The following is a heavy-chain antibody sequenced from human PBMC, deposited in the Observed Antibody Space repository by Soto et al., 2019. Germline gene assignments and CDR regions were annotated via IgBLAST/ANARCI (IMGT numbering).Heavy chain of an antibody. J-gene: IGHJ6*02. V-gene: IGHV3-23*01. CDR3: AKAFYGDYAPGYYGMDV. D-gene: IGHD4-17*01. CDR1: VFTFSSYA. CDR2: ISGSGGST. Sequence: GCSLRLACASSVFTFSSYAMRWVRQAPGKVLEWVSAISGSGGSTYYADSVKGRFTIPRDNSKNTLYLQMNSLRAEDTAVYYCAKAFYGDYAPGYYGMDVWGQGTTVTVSS.